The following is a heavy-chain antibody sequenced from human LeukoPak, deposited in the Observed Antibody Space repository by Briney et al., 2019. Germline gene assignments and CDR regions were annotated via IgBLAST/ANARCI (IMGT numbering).Heavy chain of an antibody. Sequence: PSETLSLTCTVSGGSISSYYWGWIRQPPGKGLEWIGYIYYSGSTNYSPSLKSRVTISVDTSKNQFSLKLSSVTAADTAVYYCARERGTVTTLAFDPWGQGTLVTVSS. J-gene: IGHJ5*02. CDR2: IYYSGST. D-gene: IGHD4-17*01. CDR1: GGSISSYY. V-gene: IGHV4-59*01. CDR3: ARERGTVTTLAFDP.